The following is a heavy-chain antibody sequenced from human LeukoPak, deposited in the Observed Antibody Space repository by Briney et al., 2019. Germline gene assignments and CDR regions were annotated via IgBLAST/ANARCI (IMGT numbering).Heavy chain of an antibody. CDR1: GFTFSTYA. J-gene: IGHJ4*02. D-gene: IGHD6-19*01. V-gene: IGHV4-39*01. CDR3: AITYSSGWSSYFDY. CDR2: IYYSGST. Sequence: GSLRLSCAASGFTFSTYAMSWVRQPPGKGLEWIGSIYYSGSTYYNPSLKSRVTISVDTSKNQFSLKLSSVTAADTAVYYCAITYSSGWSSYFDYWGQGTLVTVSS.